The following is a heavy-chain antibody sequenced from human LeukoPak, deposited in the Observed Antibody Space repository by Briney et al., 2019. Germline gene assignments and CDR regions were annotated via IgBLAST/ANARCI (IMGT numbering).Heavy chain of an antibody. Sequence: PSETLSLTCTVSGYSISSGYYWGWIRQPPGKGLERIGSIYHSGSTYYNPSLKSRVTISVDTSKNQFSLKLSSVTAADTAVYYCARGLLHYDYWGQGTLVTVSS. V-gene: IGHV4-38-2*02. CDR2: IYHSGST. J-gene: IGHJ4*02. CDR1: GYSISSGYY. D-gene: IGHD2-15*01. CDR3: ARGLLHYDY.